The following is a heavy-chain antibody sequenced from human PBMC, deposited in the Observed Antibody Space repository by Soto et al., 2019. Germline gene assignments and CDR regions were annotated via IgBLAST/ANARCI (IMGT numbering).Heavy chain of an antibody. D-gene: IGHD4-17*01. V-gene: IGHV2-70*01. CDR1: GFSLSTSGMC. CDR2: IDWDDDK. J-gene: IGHJ6*02. Sequence: SGPTLVNPTQTLTLTCTFSGFSLSTSGMCVSWIRQPPGKALEWLALIDWDDDKYYSTSLKTRLTISKDTSKNQVVLTMTNMDPVDTATYYCARSPFGYGGNSGSHYGMDVWGQGTTVTVSS. CDR3: ARSPFGYGGNSGSHYGMDV.